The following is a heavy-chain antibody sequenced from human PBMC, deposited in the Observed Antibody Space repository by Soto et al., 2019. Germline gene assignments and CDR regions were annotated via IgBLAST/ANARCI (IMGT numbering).Heavy chain of an antibody. Sequence: PSETLALTCTVSGGCISSGGYYWSWIRQHPGKGLEWIGYIYYSGSTYYNPSLKSRVTISVDTSKNQFSLKLSSVTAADTAVYYCARDQGSSSWYDGLDVWGQGTTVTVSS. J-gene: IGHJ6*02. V-gene: IGHV4-31*03. CDR3: ARDQGSSSWYDGLDV. CDR2: IYYSGST. CDR1: GGCISSGGYY. D-gene: IGHD6-13*01.